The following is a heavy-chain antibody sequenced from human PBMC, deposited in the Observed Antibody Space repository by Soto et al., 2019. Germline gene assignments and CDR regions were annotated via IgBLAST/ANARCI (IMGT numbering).Heavy chain of an antibody. CDR1: GFTFSSYG. J-gene: IGHJ4*02. V-gene: IGHV3-30*18. CDR3: AKAPYHGGTPPYGYYFDY. CDR2: ISYDGSNK. D-gene: IGHD3-16*01. Sequence: GGSLRLSCAASGFTFSSYGMHWVRQAPGKGLEWVAVISYDGSNKYYADSVKGRFTISRDNSKNTLYLQMNSLRAEDTAVYYCAKAPYHGGTPPYGYYFDYWGQGTLVTVSS.